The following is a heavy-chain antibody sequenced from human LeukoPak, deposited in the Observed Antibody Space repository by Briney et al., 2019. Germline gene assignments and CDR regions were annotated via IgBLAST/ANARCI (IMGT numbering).Heavy chain of an antibody. J-gene: IGHJ4*02. V-gene: IGHV4-30-4*08. CDR1: GGSISSGDYY. D-gene: IGHD3-22*01. CDR3: ARVPYDSSGYCDY. CDR2: IYYSGST. Sequence: SQTLSLTCTVSGGSISSGDYYWSWIRQPPGKGLEWIVYIYYSGSTYYNPALKSRVTISVKTAKNQFSLKLSSVTAADTAVYYCARVPYDSSGYCDYWGQGTLVTVSS.